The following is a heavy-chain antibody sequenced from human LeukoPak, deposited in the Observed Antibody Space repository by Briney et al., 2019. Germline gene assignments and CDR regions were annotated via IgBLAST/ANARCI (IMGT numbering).Heavy chain of an antibody. Sequence: SQTLSLTCAVSGGPISSGGYSWSWIRQPPGKGLEWIGYIYHSGSTYYNPSLKSRVTISVDRSKNQFSLKLSSVTAADTAVYYCARAGRLAIDYWGQGTLVTVSS. D-gene: IGHD1-26*01. V-gene: IGHV4-30-2*01. CDR2: IYHSGST. J-gene: IGHJ4*02. CDR1: GGPISSGGYS. CDR3: ARAGRLAIDY.